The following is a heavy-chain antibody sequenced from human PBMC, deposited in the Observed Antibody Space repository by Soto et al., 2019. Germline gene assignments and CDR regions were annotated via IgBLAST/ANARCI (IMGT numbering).Heavy chain of an antibody. J-gene: IGHJ6*02. CDR2: LYHIGST. Sequence: SETLSLTCAVSGYSISSGNYWAWIRQPPGRGLEWIGSLYHIGSTHYNTSLKSRVTISVDTSKNHFSLELSSVTATDTAIYYCRSSTSCYDESCVDVWGQGTMVTVSS. D-gene: IGHD2-2*01. CDR1: GYSISSGNY. V-gene: IGHV4-38-2*01. CDR3: RSSTSCYDESCVDV.